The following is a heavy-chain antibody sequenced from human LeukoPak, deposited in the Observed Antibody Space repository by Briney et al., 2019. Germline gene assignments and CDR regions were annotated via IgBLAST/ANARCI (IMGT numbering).Heavy chain of an antibody. CDR3: ARSSNGESRFAY. V-gene: IGHV4-39*01. Sequence: SETLSPTCTVSGGSISTSYYWGWIRQPPGKGLEWIGSIYYSGTTYYNPSLKSRVTISVDTSKNQFSLKLSSVTAADTAVYYCARSSNGESRFAYWGQGSLVTVSS. CDR1: GGSISTSYY. J-gene: IGHJ4*02. CDR2: IYYSGTT. D-gene: IGHD2-8*01.